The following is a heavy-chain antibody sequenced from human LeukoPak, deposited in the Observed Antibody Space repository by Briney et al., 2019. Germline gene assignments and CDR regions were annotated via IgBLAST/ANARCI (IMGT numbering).Heavy chain of an antibody. V-gene: IGHV1-18*01. CDR1: GYIFTAYG. CDR3: ARDSGTYPGNDY. CDR2: INAYNGQT. D-gene: IGHD1-26*01. Sequence: GASVKVSCKTSGYIFTAYGLSWVRQAPGQGLEWMGWINAYNGQTNSAQKFQDRFTVITDTSVATAHMELRSLTFEDTAVYFCARDSGTYPGNDYWGQGTLVTVSS. J-gene: IGHJ4*02.